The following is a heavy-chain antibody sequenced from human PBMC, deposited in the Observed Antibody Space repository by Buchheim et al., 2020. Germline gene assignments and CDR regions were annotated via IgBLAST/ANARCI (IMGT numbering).Heavy chain of an antibody. V-gene: IGHV3-74*01. CDR3: ARGIAATANPNWFDP. D-gene: IGHD6-25*01. CDR2: ITSDGSGT. CDR1: GFSFSSCW. Sequence: EVQLVESGGGLVQPGGSLRLSCAASGFSFSSCWMHWVRQAPGRGLVWVSRITSDGSGTGYADSVTGRFTISRDNAKNTLYLQMNSLSPEDTAVYFCARGIAATANPNWFDPWGQGTL. J-gene: IGHJ5*02.